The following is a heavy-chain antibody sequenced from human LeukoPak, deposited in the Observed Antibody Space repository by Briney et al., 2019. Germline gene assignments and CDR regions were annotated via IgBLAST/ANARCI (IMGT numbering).Heavy chain of an antibody. CDR1: GGSISSSSYY. V-gene: IGHV4-39*07. CDR2: IYYSGST. D-gene: IGHD2-15*01. CDR3: ARSPGGEGIYNWFDP. J-gene: IGHJ5*02. Sequence: KTSETLSLTCTVSGGSISSSSYYWGWIRQPPGKGLEWIGSIYYSGSTYYNPSLKSRVTISVDTSKNQFSLKLSSVTAADTAVYYCARSPGGEGIYNWFDPWGQGTLVTVSS.